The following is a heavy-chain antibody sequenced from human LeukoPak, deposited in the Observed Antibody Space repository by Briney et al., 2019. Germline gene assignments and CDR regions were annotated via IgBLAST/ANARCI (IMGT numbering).Heavy chain of an antibody. CDR1: GDSTSNYY. Sequence: PSETLSLTCTVSGDSTSNYYWSWIRQPPGKGLEWIGEINHSGSTNYNPSLKSRVTISVDTSKNQFSLKLSSVTAADTAVYYCARGPNYGGNSKDFDYWGQGTLVTVSS. CDR2: INHSGST. D-gene: IGHD4-23*01. V-gene: IGHV4-34*01. J-gene: IGHJ4*02. CDR3: ARGPNYGGNSKDFDY.